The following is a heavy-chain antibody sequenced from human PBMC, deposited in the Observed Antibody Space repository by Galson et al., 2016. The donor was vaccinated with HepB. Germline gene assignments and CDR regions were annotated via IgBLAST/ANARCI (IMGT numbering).Heavy chain of an antibody. CDR3: ARHCGGGSCYRAFEI. V-gene: IGHV4-59*08. CDR2: IYYSGRT. J-gene: IGHJ3*02. CDR1: GGSISSYS. Sequence: SETLSLTCTVSGGSISSYSWSWIRQPPGKGLEWIGYIYYSGRTHYNPSINSRVTISVDTSKNQFSLQRSSVTAAGTAVYYCARHCGGGSCYRAFEIWGQGTTVTVAS. D-gene: IGHD2-15*01.